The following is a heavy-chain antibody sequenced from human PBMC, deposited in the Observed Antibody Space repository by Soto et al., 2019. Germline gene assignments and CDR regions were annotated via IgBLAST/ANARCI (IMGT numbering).Heavy chain of an antibody. D-gene: IGHD1-26*01. J-gene: IGHJ4*02. CDR1: GGSISSYY. Sequence: PSETLSLTCTVSGGSISSYYWSWIRQPPGKGLEWIGYIYYSGSTNYNPSLKSRVTISVDTSKNQFSLKLSSVTAADTAVYYCARDSGRSLDYCGQGPLVTVYS. CDR3: ARDSGRSLDY. V-gene: IGHV4-59*01. CDR2: IYYSGST.